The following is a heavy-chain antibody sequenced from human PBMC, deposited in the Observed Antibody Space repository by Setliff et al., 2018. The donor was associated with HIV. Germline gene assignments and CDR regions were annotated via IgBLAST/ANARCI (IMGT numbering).Heavy chain of an antibody. D-gene: IGHD3-9*01. CDR1: GYTFNIYG. Sequence: GASVKVSCKTSGYTFNIYGMHWVRQAPGQRLEWMGWINAADGNTKYSQKLQGRVTITRDTSASTAHMELSSLRSEDTAVYYCVRGDDILTGYFRPYFFDYWGQGTLVTVSS. CDR3: VRGDDILTGYFRPYFFDY. V-gene: IGHV1-3*01. CDR2: INAADGNT. J-gene: IGHJ4*02.